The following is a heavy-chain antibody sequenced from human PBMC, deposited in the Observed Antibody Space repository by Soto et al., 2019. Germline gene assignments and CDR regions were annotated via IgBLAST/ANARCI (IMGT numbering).Heavy chain of an antibody. D-gene: IGHD2-2*01. V-gene: IGHV4-59*08. Sequence: SETLSLTCTVSGGSISGYSWTWIRQPPGKAMEWIGYIYDYGSTYYNPSLESRVAFSVDTSKNQFSLKVSSVTAADTAMYYCARVRTSLDLYYYYMDVWGKGTTVTVSS. J-gene: IGHJ6*03. CDR3: ARVRTSLDLYYYYMDV. CDR2: IYDYGST. CDR1: GGSISGYS.